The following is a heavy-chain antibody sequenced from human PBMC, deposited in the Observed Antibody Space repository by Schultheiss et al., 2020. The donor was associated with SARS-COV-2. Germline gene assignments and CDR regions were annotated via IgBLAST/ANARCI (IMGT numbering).Heavy chain of an antibody. V-gene: IGHV3-30-3*01. J-gene: IGHJ4*02. CDR3: ARDPSSGSGSYYNGVDY. D-gene: IGHD3-10*01. CDR2: ISYDGSNK. CDR1: GFTFSSYA. Sequence: GESLKISCAASGFTFSSYAMHWVRQAPGKGLEWVAVISYDGSNKYYADSVKGRFTISRDNSKNTLYLQMNSLRAEDTAVYYCARDPSSGSGSYYNGVDYWGQGTLVTVSS.